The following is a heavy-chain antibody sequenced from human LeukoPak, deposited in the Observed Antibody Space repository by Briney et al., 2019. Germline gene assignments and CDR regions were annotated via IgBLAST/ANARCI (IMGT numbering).Heavy chain of an antibody. CDR2: IYYSGST. CDR3: ASCSSTAYYYYGMDV. V-gene: IGHV4-59*08. D-gene: IGHD2-2*01. CDR1: GGSISSYY. Sequence: PSETLSLTCTVSGGSISSYYWSWIRQPPGKGLEWIGYIYYSGSTNYNPSLKSQVTISVDTSKNQSSLKLSSVTAADTAVYYCASCSSTAYYYYGMDVWGQGTTVTVSS. J-gene: IGHJ6*02.